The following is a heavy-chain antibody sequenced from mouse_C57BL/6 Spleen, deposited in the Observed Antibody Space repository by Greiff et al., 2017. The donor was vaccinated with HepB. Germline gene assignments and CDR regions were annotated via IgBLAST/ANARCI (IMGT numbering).Heavy chain of an antibody. V-gene: IGHV1-50*01. Sequence: QVQLKESGAELVKPGASVKLSCKASGYTFTSYWMQWVKQRPGQGLEWIGEIDPSDSYTNYNQKFKGKATLTVDTSSSTAYMQLSSLTSEDSAVYYCAVYGYDGGFAYWGQGTLVTVSA. J-gene: IGHJ3*01. CDR1: GYTFTSYW. CDR2: IDPSDSYT. CDR3: AVYGYDGGFAY. D-gene: IGHD2-2*01.